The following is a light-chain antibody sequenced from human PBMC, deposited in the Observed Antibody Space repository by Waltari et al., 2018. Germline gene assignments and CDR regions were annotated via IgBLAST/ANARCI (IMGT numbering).Light chain of an antibody. CDR1: QSIGKY. CDR3: QNHERLPAT. CDR2: AAS. J-gene: IGKJ1*01. Sequence: EVVLTQSPGTLSLSPGERATLSCRASQSIGKYLVWYQQRPGQAPRLLIYAASTRATGIPDRFSGSGHGTDFSLTISRLEPEDFAVYYCQNHERLPATFGQGTKVEIK. V-gene: IGKV3-20*01.